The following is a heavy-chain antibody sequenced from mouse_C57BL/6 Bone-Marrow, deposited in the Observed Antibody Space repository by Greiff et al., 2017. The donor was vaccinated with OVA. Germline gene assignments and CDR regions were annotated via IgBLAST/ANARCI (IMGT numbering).Heavy chain of an antibody. CDR3: ARRLYYFDY. V-gene: IGHV5-17*01. CDR1: GFTFSDYG. CDR2: ISSGSSTI. J-gene: IGHJ2*01. Sequence: EVNVVESGGGLVKPGGSLKLSCAASGFTFSDYGMHWVRQAPEKGLEWVAYISSGSSTIYYADTVKGRLPISRDNAKNTLFLQMTSLRSEDTAMYYCARRLYYFDYWGQGTTLTVSA.